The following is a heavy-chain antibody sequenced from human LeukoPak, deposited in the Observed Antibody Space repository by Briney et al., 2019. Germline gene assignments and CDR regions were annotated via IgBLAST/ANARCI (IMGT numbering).Heavy chain of an antibody. Sequence: GASVKVSCKASGGTFSSYAISWVRQAPGQGLEWMGGIIPIFGTANYAQKFQGRVTITADESTSTAYMELSSLRSEDTAVYYCARDRSPKADIVAPGDDAFDIWGQGTMVTASS. D-gene: IGHD5-12*01. CDR1: GGTFSSYA. CDR3: ARDRSPKADIVAPGDDAFDI. CDR2: IIPIFGTA. V-gene: IGHV1-69*13. J-gene: IGHJ3*02.